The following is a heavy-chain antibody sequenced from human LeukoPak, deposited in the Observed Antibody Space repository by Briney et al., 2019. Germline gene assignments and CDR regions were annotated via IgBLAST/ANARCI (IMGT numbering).Heavy chain of an antibody. CDR3: ARVREPSSYGGNSKSAGPRASSYYFDY. J-gene: IGHJ4*02. Sequence: GASVKVSCKASGYTFTSYAMHWVRQAPGQRLEWMGWINAGNGNTKYSQKFQGRVTITRDTSASTAYMELSSLRSEDTAVYYCARVREPSSYGGNSKSAGPRASSYYFDYWGQGTLVTVSS. D-gene: IGHD4-23*01. V-gene: IGHV1-3*01. CDR2: INAGNGNT. CDR1: GYTFTSYA.